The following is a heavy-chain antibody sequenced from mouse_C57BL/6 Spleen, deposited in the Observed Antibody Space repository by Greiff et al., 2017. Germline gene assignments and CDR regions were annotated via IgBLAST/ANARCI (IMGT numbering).Heavy chain of an antibody. V-gene: IGHV1-82*01. CDR3: ARSDGQTAQGY. CDR2: IYPGDGDT. Sequence: VKLMESGPELVKPGASVKISCKASGYAFSSSWMNWVKQRPGKGLEWIGRIYPGDGDTNYNGKFKGKATLTADKSSSTAYMQLSSLTSEDSAVYFCARSDGQTAQGYWGQGTTLTVSS. J-gene: IGHJ2*01. D-gene: IGHD3-2*02. CDR1: GYAFSSSW.